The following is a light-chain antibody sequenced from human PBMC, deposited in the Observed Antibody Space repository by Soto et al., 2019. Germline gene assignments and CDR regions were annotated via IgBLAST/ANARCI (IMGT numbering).Light chain of an antibody. CDR3: QQYKNWPRAT. CDR1: QSVTDNY. J-gene: IGKJ4*01. Sequence: EIVLPQSPATLSVSPGASVTLYCRASQSVTDNYLSWYQQRPGQAPRLLIFRTSSRATGFPARFSGSVSGTEFNLTISSLQSEDFGVYYGQQYKNWPRATFGGGTKVDIK. V-gene: IGKV3-15*01. CDR2: RTS.